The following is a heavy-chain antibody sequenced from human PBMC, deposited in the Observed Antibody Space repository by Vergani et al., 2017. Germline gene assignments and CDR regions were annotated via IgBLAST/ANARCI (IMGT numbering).Heavy chain of an antibody. V-gene: IGHV1-8*01. Sequence: QVQLVESGAEVKKPGASVKVSCKASGYTFTSYDIHWVRQATGQGLEWMGWMNPNSGNTGYAQKFQGRVTMTRNTSISTAYMELSSLRSEDTAVYYCARGLAISKTRLGTFGYWGQGTLVTVSS. D-gene: IGHD2/OR15-2a*01. CDR2: MNPNSGNT. CDR1: GYTFTSYD. J-gene: IGHJ4*02. CDR3: ARGLAISKTRLGTFGY.